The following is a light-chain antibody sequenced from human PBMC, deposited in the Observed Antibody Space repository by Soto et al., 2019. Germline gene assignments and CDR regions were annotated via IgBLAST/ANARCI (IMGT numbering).Light chain of an antibody. J-gene: IGKJ1*01. V-gene: IGKV1-39*01. CDR1: QSVNTY. Sequence: DMQMTQPLSSLSASVGDRVTITFRSSQSVNTYLHWYQQKAGQAPKLLIYAASNLQSGVPSRFSGRGSGTDFTLTVERLQPEDFATYYCQQGYSNPWTFGQGTKV. CDR2: AAS. CDR3: QQGYSNPWT.